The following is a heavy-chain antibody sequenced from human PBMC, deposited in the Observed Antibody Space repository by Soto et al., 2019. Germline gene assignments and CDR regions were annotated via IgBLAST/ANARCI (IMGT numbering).Heavy chain of an antibody. CDR1: GFTFSSYS. D-gene: IGHD5-12*01. J-gene: IGHJ2*01. Sequence: EVQLVESGGGLVKPGGSLRLSCAASGFTFSSYSMNWVRQAPGKGLEWVSSISSSSSYIYYADSVKGRFTISRDNAKNTLYLQMNSLRAEDTAVYYCAKDRWLQPYWYFDLWGRGTLVTVSS. V-gene: IGHV3-21*04. CDR2: ISSSSSYI. CDR3: AKDRWLQPYWYFDL.